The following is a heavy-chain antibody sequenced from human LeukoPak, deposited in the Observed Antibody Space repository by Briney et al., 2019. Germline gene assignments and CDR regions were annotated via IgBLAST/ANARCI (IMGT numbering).Heavy chain of an antibody. D-gene: IGHD2-21*01. CDR1: GFTFSRYA. Sequence: QPGGSLRLSCAASGFTFSRYAISWVRQAPGKGLEWVSAISSSGGNSYYADSVKGRFTISRDNSKNTLYLQMNSLRAEDTAVYHCAQNRPIWFDYWGQGTLVTVSS. V-gene: IGHV3-23*01. CDR3: AQNRPIWFDY. CDR2: ISSSGGNS. J-gene: IGHJ4*02.